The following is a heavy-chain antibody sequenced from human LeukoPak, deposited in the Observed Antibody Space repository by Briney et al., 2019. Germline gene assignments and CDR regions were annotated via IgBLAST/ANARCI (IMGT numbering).Heavy chain of an antibody. V-gene: IGHV3-21*01. D-gene: IGHD5-12*01. Sequence: GGSLRLSCAASGFTFSSYSMNWVRQAPGKGLEWGSSISSSSSYIYYADSVKGRFTISRDNAKNSLYLQMNSLRAEDTAVYYCARDYGGRGATISYWGQGTLVTVSS. J-gene: IGHJ4*02. CDR2: ISSSSSYI. CDR1: GFTFSSYS. CDR3: ARDYGGRGATISY.